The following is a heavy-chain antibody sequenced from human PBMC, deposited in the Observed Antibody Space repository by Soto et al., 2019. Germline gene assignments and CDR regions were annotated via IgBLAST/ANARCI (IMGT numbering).Heavy chain of an antibody. J-gene: IGHJ6*02. CDR2: INAGNGNT. V-gene: IGHV1-3*05. Sequence: QVQLVQSGAEEKKPGASVKVSCKASGYTFTSYAMHWVRQAPGQRLEWMGWINAGNGNTKYSQKFQGRVTITRDKYASTAYMELSSLRAGDTAVYYCASAYCGGDCSNYYYGMDVWGRGTTVTVSS. D-gene: IGHD2-21*02. CDR3: ASAYCGGDCSNYYYGMDV. CDR1: GYTFTSYA.